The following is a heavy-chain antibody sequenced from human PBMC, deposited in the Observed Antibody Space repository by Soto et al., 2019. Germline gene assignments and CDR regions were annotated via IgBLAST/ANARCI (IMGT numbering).Heavy chain of an antibody. V-gene: IGHV1-46*01. D-gene: IGHD3-22*01. J-gene: IGHJ4*01. CDR1: GYTFTTYW. Sequence: ASVKVSCKASGYTFTTYWLRWVRQAPGQGLEWMGLIIPSDGRTTYAQKFQGRVTMTRDTSTSTVYMELSSLRSEDTAVYYCVKYYYDSSGHYYHYFDYWGQGTLVTVSS. CDR3: VKYYYDSSGHYYHYFDY. CDR2: IIPSDGRT.